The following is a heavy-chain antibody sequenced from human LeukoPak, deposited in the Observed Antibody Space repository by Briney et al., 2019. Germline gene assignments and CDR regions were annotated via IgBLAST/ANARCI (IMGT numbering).Heavy chain of an antibody. D-gene: IGHD2-2*01. CDR3: ARGSYCSSTSCLDY. Sequence: SETLSLTCTVSGGSISSYYWSWIRQPPGKGLEWIGYIYYSGSTNYNPSLKSRVTISVDTSKNQFSLKLSSVTAADTVVYYCARGSYCSSTSCLDYWGQGTLVTVSS. CDR1: GGSISSYY. CDR2: IYYSGST. J-gene: IGHJ4*02. V-gene: IGHV4-59*01.